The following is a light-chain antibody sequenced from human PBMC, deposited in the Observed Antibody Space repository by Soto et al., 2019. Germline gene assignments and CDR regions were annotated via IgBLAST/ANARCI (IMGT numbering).Light chain of an antibody. V-gene: IGLV1-47*01. Sequence: QSVLTQPPSASGTPGQGVTISCSGSTSNIGSNYVYWYQQLPGTPPKLLIYRNNQRPSGVPDRFSGSKSGTSASLAISGLRSDDEADYFCATWDDSLNGFYAFXTGTKVTVL. CDR2: RNN. CDR1: TSNIGSNY. J-gene: IGLJ1*01. CDR3: ATWDDSLNGFYA.